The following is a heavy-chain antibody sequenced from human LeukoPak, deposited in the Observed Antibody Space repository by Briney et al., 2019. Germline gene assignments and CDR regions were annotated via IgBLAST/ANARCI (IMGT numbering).Heavy chain of an antibody. D-gene: IGHD3-3*01. CDR1: GGSISSGSYS. V-gene: IGHV4-61*02. Sequence: SETLSLTCSVSGGSISSGSYSWSWIRQPAGKGLEWIGRFYISGSTNYNPSLKSRVTMSVDTSKNQFSLKLSSVTAADTAVYYCARVRYYDFWSGYSGDWGQGTMVTVSS. CDR2: FYISGST. J-gene: IGHJ3*01. CDR3: ARVRYYDFWSGYSGD.